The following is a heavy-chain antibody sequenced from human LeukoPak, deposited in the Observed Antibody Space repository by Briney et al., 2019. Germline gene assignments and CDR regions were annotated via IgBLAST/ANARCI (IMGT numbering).Heavy chain of an antibody. D-gene: IGHD2/OR15-2a*01. Sequence: KRSETLSLTCTVSGGSISSSTYYWGWIRQPPGKGLEWIGSIYYSGSTNYNPSLKSRVTISVDTSNNQFSLKLSSVTAADTALYYCARHLSASDAFDIWGQGTMVTVSS. CDR1: GGSISSSTYY. CDR2: IYYSGST. V-gene: IGHV4-39*01. CDR3: ARHLSASDAFDI. J-gene: IGHJ3*02.